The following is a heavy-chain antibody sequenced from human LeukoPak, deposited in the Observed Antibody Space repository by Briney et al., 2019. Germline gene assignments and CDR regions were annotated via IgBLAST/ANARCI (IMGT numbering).Heavy chain of an antibody. V-gene: IGHV3-30-3*01. D-gene: IGHD6-19*01. CDR2: ISYDGSNK. CDR3: AKGRRAVAGSSDY. Sequence: GGSLRLSCAASGFTFSSYAMHWVRQAPGKGLEWVAVISYDGSNKYYADSVKGRFTISRDNSKNTLYLQMNSLRAEDTAVYYCAKGRRAVAGSSDYWGQGTLVTVSS. CDR1: GFTFSSYA. J-gene: IGHJ4*02.